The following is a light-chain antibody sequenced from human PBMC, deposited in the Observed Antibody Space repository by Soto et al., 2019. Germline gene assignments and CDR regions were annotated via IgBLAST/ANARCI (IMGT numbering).Light chain of an antibody. J-gene: IGKJ1*01. CDR2: GAS. Sequence: EIVLTQSPGTLSLSPGERATFSCRASQSVSSNYLAWYQQKPGQAPRLLIFGASSRATGIPARFSGSGSGTEFTLTISSLQPDDFATYYCQQYNSYSTFGQGTKVDI. V-gene: IGKV3-20*01. CDR3: QQYNSYST. CDR1: QSVSSNY.